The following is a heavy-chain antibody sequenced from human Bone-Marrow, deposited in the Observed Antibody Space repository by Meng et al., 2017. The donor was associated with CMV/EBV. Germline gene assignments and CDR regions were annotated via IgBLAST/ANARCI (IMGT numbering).Heavy chain of an antibody. CDR2: ISVTGTTI. Sequence: LSLTCAASGFTFTDYYMSWLRQAPGKGLEWISYISVTGTTIYYADSVKGRFTISRDNAKNSVYLQMDSLRAEDTAVYYCARDSGGNPFDYWGQGILVTVSS. CDR1: GFTFTDYY. D-gene: IGHD4-23*01. CDR3: ARDSGGNPFDY. V-gene: IGHV3-11*04. J-gene: IGHJ4*02.